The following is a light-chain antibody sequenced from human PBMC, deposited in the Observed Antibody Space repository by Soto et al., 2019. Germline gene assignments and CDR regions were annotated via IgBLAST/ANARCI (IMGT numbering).Light chain of an antibody. V-gene: IGKV3-11*01. CDR1: QSVGDY. Sequence: TVLTQSPATLSLSPGDRATLSCRGSQSVGDYLAWYQQKPGQAPRLLIYDASNRAAGVPYRFRGSGSGTDFTLTISSVEPEDFGVYYCQQRSDWPPITFGQGTRLEIK. CDR3: QQRSDWPPIT. CDR2: DAS. J-gene: IGKJ5*01.